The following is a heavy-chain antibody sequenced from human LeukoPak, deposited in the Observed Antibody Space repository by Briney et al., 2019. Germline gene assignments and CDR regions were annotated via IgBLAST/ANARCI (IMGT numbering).Heavy chain of an antibody. D-gene: IGHD4-17*01. CDR2: ISISSTTI. Sequence: GVSLRLSCSASGFTFTDYYMSWIRQAPGKGLEWVSYISISSTTIYYADSVKGRFTFSRDNAKNSLYLQMNSLRDEDTAVYYCARAGRLQYGDYVAFDYWGQGTLVTVSS. CDR1: GFTFTDYY. CDR3: ARAGRLQYGDYVAFDY. J-gene: IGHJ4*02. V-gene: IGHV3-11*01.